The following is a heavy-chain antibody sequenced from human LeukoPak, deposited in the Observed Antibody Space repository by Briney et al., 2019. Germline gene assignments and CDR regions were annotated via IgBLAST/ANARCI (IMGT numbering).Heavy chain of an antibody. CDR3: VADCSSTSCYVSDY. Sequence: ASVKVSCKASGYTFTGNYMHWVRQAPGQGLEWMGWINPNSGGTNYAQKFQGRVTMTRDTSISTAYMELSRLRSDDTAVYYCVADCSSTSCYVSDYWGQGTLVTVSS. D-gene: IGHD2-2*01. V-gene: IGHV1-2*02. J-gene: IGHJ4*02. CDR1: GYTFTGNY. CDR2: INPNSGGT.